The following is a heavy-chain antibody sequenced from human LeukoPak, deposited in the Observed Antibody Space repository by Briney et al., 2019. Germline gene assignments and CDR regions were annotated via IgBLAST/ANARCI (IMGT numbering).Heavy chain of an antibody. CDR3: AKDRRDGGTLDY. Sequence: GGSLRLSCAASGFTVSSNYMSWVRQAPGKGLEWVSAISGSGGSTYYADSVKGRFTISRDNSKNTLYLQMNSLRAEDTAVYYCAKDRRDGGTLDYWGQGTLVTVSS. D-gene: IGHD4-23*01. CDR2: ISGSGGST. J-gene: IGHJ4*02. V-gene: IGHV3-23*01. CDR1: GFTVSSNY.